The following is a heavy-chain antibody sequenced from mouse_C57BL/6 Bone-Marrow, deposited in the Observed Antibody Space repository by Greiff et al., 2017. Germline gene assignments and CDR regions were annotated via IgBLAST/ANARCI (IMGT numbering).Heavy chain of an antibody. CDR1: GYTFTSYW. Sequence: VQLQQPGAELVRPGTSVKLSCKASGYTFTSYWMHWVKQRPGQGLEWIGVIDPSDSYTNYNQKFKGKATMTVDTSSSTAYMQLSSLTAEDSAVYYCDLRYWYFDVWGTGTTVTVSS. J-gene: IGHJ1*03. CDR2: IDPSDSYT. D-gene: IGHD1-1*01. CDR3: DLRYWYFDV. V-gene: IGHV1-59*01.